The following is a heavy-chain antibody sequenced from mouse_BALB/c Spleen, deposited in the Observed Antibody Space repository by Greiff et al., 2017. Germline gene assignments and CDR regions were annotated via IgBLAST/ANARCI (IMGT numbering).Heavy chain of an antibody. CDR2: IYPGDGDT. V-gene: IGHV1-87*01. CDR1: GYTFTSYW. CDR3: ARAGTGTEYAMDY. J-gene: IGHJ4*01. D-gene: IGHD4-1*01. Sequence: QVQLQQPGAELVKPGASVKLSCKASGYTFTSYWMQWVKQRPGQGLEWIGAIYPGDGDTRYTQKFKGKATLTADKSSSTAYMQLSSLASEDSAVYYCARAGTGTEYAMDYWGQGTSVTVSS.